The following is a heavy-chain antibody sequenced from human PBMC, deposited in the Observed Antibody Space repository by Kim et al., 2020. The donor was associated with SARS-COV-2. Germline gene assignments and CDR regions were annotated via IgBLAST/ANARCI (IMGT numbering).Heavy chain of an antibody. CDR1: GGSISSYY. CDR3: ARRVRYFDWLQPKYWYFDL. V-gene: IGHV4-59*01. D-gene: IGHD3-9*01. CDR2: IYYSGST. J-gene: IGHJ2*01. Sequence: SETLSLTCTVSGGSISSYYWSWIRQPPGKGLEWIGYIYYSGSTDYNPSLKSRVTISVDTSKNQFSPKLSSVTAADTAVYYCARRVRYFDWLQPKYWYFDLWGRGTLVTVSS.